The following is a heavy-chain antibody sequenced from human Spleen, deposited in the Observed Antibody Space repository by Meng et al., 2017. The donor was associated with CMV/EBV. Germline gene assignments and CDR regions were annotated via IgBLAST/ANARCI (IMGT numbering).Heavy chain of an antibody. CDR1: GYTFTSYY. J-gene: IGHJ4*02. CDR2: INPSGGST. V-gene: IGHV1-46*01. Sequence: ASVKVSCKASGYTFTSYYMSWVRQAPGQGLEWIGIINPSGGSTTYPQKFQGRVTMTRDTSTSTVYMELSSLRSEDTAVYYCARDDHSDYWGQGTLVTVSS. CDR3: ARDDHSDY.